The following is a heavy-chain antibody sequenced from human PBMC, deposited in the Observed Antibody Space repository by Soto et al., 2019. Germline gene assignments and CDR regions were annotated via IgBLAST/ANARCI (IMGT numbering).Heavy chain of an antibody. CDR2: IGVSAGRT. CDR3: AKGRVSTTAFVGFDY. D-gene: IGHD4-4*01. J-gene: IGHJ4*02. V-gene: IGHV3-23*01. CDR1: GFTFSSYV. Sequence: VQLLESGGGLVQPGGSLRLSCEASGFTFSSYVVTWVRQAPGKGLEGVSSIGVSAGRTNNAESVKGRFTISRDNSKNTLYLQMTSLRADDTAVYYCAKGRVSTTAFVGFDYWGQGTLVTVSS.